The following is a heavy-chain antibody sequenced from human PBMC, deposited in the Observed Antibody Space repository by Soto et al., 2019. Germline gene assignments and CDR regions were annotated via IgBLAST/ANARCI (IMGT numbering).Heavy chain of an antibody. D-gene: IGHD3-10*01. CDR3: ARDSAMVRGVIFSFDY. CDR2: ISYDGSNK. J-gene: IGHJ4*02. V-gene: IGHV3-30-3*01. Sequence: QVQLVESGGGVVQPGRSLRLSCAASGFTFSSYAMHWVRQAPGKGLEWVAVISYDGSNKYYADSVKGRFTISRDNSKNTLYLRMNSLRAEDTAVYYCARDSAMVRGVIFSFDYWGQGTLVTVSS. CDR1: GFTFSSYA.